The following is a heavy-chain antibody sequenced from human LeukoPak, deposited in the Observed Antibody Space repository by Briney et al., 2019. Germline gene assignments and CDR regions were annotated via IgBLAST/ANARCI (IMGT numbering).Heavy chain of an antibody. V-gene: IGHV1-2*04. Sequence: ASVKVSCKASGYTFNGYYMHWVRQAPGEGLEWMGWINPNSGGTNYAQKFQGWVTMTRDTSISTAYMELSRLRSDDTAVYYCARDILRRGYYDSYGMDVWGQGTTVTVSS. D-gene: IGHD3-22*01. CDR3: ARDILRRGYYDSYGMDV. CDR1: GYTFNGYY. CDR2: INPNSGGT. J-gene: IGHJ6*02.